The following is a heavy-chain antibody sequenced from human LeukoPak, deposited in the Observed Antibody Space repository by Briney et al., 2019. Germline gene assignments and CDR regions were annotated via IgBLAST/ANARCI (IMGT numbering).Heavy chain of an antibody. CDR2: ISAYNGNT. Sequence: ASVKVPCKASGYTFTSYGISWVRQAPGQGLEWMGWISAYNGNTNYAQKLQGRVTMTTDTSTSTAYMELRSLRSDDTAVYYCAREQNDSSGYYYDYWGQGTLVTVSS. CDR3: AREQNDSSGYYYDY. V-gene: IGHV1-18*01. D-gene: IGHD3-22*01. J-gene: IGHJ4*02. CDR1: GYTFTSYG.